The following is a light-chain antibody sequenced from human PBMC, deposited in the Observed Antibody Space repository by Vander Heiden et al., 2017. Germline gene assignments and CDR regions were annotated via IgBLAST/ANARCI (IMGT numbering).Light chain of an antibody. J-gene: IGKJ4*01. V-gene: IGKV4-1*01. CDR3: QQYYDTPLT. Sequence: DIALTHTPHTLSLSLGERAAINCKSSQSVLHSLNNKNYLAWYQQRPGQPPKLLISWASTRESGVPDRFSGSESETDFTLTISSLQAEDVAVYYCQQYYDTPLTFGGGTKVEIK. CDR2: WAS. CDR1: QSVLHSLNNKNY.